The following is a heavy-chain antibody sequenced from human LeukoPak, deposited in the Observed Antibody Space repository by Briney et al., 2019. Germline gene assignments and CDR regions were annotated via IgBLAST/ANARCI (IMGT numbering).Heavy chain of an antibody. Sequence: GGSLRLSCAASGFTFSNAWMSWVRQAPGKGLEWVGRVKSKTDGGTTDYAAPVKGRFTISREDSKNTLYLHMHSLKSEDTAVYYCTRNRGYSYGYSDYWGQGTLVTVSS. V-gene: IGHV3-15*01. CDR2: VKSKTDGGTT. D-gene: IGHD5-18*01. CDR1: GFTFSNAW. CDR3: TRNRGYSYGYSDY. J-gene: IGHJ4*02.